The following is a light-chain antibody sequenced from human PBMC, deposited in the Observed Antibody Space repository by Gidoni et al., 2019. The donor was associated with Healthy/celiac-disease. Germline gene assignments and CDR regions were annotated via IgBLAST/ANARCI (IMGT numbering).Light chain of an antibody. CDR3: KKYNYWPT. J-gene: IGKJ5*01. CDR2: GAS. V-gene: IGKV3-15*01. CDR1: QSVSSN. Sequence: EIVMTQSPATLSVSPGERATLPCRASQSVSSNLAWYQQKPGQAPRLLIYGASTRATGIPDRLSGSGSGKEFTLTISSLQSEDFAVYYCKKYNYWPTFGQGTRLEIK.